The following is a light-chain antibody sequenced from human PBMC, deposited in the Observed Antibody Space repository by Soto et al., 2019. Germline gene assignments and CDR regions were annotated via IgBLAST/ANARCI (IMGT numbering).Light chain of an antibody. CDR3: QSYDASNQV. Sequence: NFMLTQPHSVSESPGKTVTISCTRSSGNIASNYVQWYQQCPGSAPTTVIYEDDQRPSGVPDRFSGSIDSSSNSAALAISGLKTEDEADDYCQSYDASNQVFGGGTKLTVL. V-gene: IGLV6-57*04. J-gene: IGLJ3*02. CDR2: EDD. CDR1: SGNIASNY.